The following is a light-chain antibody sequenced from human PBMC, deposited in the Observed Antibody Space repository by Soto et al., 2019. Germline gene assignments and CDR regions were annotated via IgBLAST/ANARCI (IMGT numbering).Light chain of an antibody. V-gene: IGKV3-11*01. CDR3: PQYGSSPIT. CDR1: QSVSSY. J-gene: IGKJ5*01. Sequence: IVLTQAPVTLSFSPGERATLSFRASQSVSSYLAWYQQKPCQAPRLLIYDASNRATGIPARFSGSGSGTDFTLTISSLEPEDFAVYYCPQYGSSPITFGQGTRLEIK. CDR2: DAS.